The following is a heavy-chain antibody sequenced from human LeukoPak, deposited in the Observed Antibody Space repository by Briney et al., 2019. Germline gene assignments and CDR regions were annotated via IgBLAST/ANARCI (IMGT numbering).Heavy chain of an antibody. CDR2: IFYSGST. J-gene: IGHJ5*02. Sequence: SETLSLTCTVSGDSITSHYWSWVRQAPGKGLEWIGYIFYSGSTNYSPSLKSRVTISVATSKNQFSLRLKSVTAADTAVYFCASTGDYSRSAGGWFDPWGQGILVTVSS. CDR3: ASTGDYSRSAGGWFDP. V-gene: IGHV4-59*11. CDR1: GDSITSHY. D-gene: IGHD4-11*01.